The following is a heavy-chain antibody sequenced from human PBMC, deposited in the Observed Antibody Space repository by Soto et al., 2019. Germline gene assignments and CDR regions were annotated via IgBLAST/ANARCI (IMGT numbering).Heavy chain of an antibody. J-gene: IGHJ5*02. CDR1: GASITSRSYL. D-gene: IGHD2-2*01. V-gene: IGHV4-39*02. CDR3: ARDRNEQLLGGPWFDP. CDR2: IYYSGNT. Sequence: PSETLSLTCTVSGASITSRSYLWGWIRQPPGRGLECIGSIYYSGNTYYNPSLESRVTISIDTSKNQFSLKLTSVTAADTAVYYCARDRNEQLLGGPWFDPWGQGTLVTVSS.